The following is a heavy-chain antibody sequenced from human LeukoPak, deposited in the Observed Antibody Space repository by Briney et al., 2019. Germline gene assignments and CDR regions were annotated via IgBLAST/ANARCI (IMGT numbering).Heavy chain of an antibody. J-gene: IGHJ4*02. CDR2: ISGSGGST. V-gene: IGHV3-23*01. CDR1: GFTFSTYA. CDR3: ASALGYCSGGSCRDY. D-gene: IGHD2-15*01. Sequence: PGGSLRLSCAASGFTFSTYAMSWVRQAPGKGLEWVSTISGSGGSTYYADSVKGRFTISRDNSKNTLYLQMNSLRAEDTAVYYCASALGYCSGGSCRDYWGQGTLVTVSS.